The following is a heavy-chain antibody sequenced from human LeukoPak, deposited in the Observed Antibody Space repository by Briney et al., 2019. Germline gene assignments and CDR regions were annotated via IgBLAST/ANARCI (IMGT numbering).Heavy chain of an antibody. Sequence: GGSLRLSCVASGFNFSPYAVHWVRQAPGKGLEWVAIISNDGTTESYTDSVKGRFTISRDNFKNTLYLQMNGLRLEDTAVYYCARDLGSSRDYYYYGMDVWGQGTTVTVSS. D-gene: IGHD6-13*01. CDR2: ISNDGTTE. CDR1: GFNFSPYA. J-gene: IGHJ6*02. CDR3: ARDLGSSRDYYYYGMDV. V-gene: IGHV3-30-3*01.